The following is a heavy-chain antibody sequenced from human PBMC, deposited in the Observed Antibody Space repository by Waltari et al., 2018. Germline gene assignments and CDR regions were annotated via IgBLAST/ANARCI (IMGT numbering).Heavy chain of an antibody. CDR1: GGYIRNHY. D-gene: IGHD2-21*01. V-gene: IGHV4-4*07. CDR3: ARGPYCGGDCYLDS. CDR2: IYSSGTT. J-gene: IGHJ4*02. Sequence: QVHLQESGPGLVKPSETLSLNCSVSGGYIRNHYWSWIRQPAGKGPEWIGRIYSSGTTDYNPSLKSRVTMSVDTPKNEFSLNLASVTAADTAVYYCARGPYCGGDCYLDSWGQGTLVTVSS.